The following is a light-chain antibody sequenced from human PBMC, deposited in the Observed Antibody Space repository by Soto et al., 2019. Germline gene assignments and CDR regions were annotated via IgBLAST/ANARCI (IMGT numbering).Light chain of an antibody. V-gene: IGLV2-14*01. CDR3: SSYTSSSTLGYV. Sequence: TLPASVYGSPGQSINISCTGTISDVGGYNYVSWYQQHPGKAPKLMIYEVSHRPSGVSNRFSGSKSGNTASLTISGLQAEEEADYYCSSYTSSSTLGYVFGTGTKVTVL. J-gene: IGLJ1*01. CDR1: ISDVGGYNY. CDR2: EVS.